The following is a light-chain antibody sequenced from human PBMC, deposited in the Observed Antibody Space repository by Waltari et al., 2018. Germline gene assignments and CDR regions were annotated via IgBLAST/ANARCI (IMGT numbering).Light chain of an antibody. CDR1: QSISSW. J-gene: IGKJ4*01. CDR3: QQYNSYSLT. V-gene: IGKV1-5*03. CDR2: KAS. Sequence: DIQMTQSPSTLSASVGDRVTITCRASQSISSWLAWYQQKPGKDPNLLIYKASSLESGVPSRFSGSGSGTEFTLTISSLQPDDFATYYCQQYNSYSLTFGGGTKVEIK.